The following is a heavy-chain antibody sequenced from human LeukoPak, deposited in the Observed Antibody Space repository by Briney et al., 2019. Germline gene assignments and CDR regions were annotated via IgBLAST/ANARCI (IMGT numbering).Heavy chain of an antibody. CDR3: ARELSGFYYDSSGSFDY. CDR2: INPNSGGT. J-gene: IGHJ4*02. CDR1: GYTFTGYY. Sequence: ASVKVSCKASGYTFTGYYMHWVRQAPGQGLEWMGRINPNSGGTNYAKKFQGRVTMTRDTSISTAYMELSRLRSDDTAVYYCARELSGFYYDSSGSFDYWGQGTLVTVSS. D-gene: IGHD3-22*01. V-gene: IGHV1-2*06.